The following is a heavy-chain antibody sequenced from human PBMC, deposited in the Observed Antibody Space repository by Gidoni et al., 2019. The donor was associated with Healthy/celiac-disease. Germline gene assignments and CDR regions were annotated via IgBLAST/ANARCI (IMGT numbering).Heavy chain of an antibody. CDR3: TIYSSSWYGLGY. D-gene: IGHD6-13*01. CDR2: IDPSYSYT. V-gene: IGHV5-10-1*03. CDR1: GYSFTSYW. J-gene: IGHJ4*02. Sequence: EVQLVQSGAEVKKPGESLRISCKGAGYSFTSYWISWVRQLPGTGLEWMGSIDPSYSYTHYSPSFQGPVTISADKSISTSYLQWSSLKASDTAMYYCTIYSSSWYGLGYWGQGTLVTVSS.